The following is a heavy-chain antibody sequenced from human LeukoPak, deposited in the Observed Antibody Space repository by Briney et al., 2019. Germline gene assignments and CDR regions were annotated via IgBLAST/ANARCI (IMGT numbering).Heavy chain of an antibody. CDR3: AKGYSGNYWYFDL. V-gene: IGHV3-30*18. CDR1: GFTFSSFG. D-gene: IGHD1-26*01. CDR2: LSNDGSKS. J-gene: IGHJ2*01. Sequence: GGSLRLSCAASGFTFSSFGMHWVRQAPGKGLEWVAVLSNDGSKSYYADSVKGRFTISRDNSKNTLYLQMNSLRAEDTAVYYCAKGYSGNYWYFDLWGRGTLVTVSS.